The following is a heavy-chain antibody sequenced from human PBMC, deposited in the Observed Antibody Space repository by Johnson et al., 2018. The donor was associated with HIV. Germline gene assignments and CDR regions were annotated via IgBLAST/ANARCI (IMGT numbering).Heavy chain of an antibody. V-gene: IGHV3-15*01. CDR3: ARAPRFGRVRGSAFDI. D-gene: IGHD3-10*01. J-gene: IGHJ3*02. CDR1: GFTFSNAW. Sequence: VQLVESGGGLVKPGGSLRLSCAASGFTFSNAWMSWVRQAPGKGLEWVGRIKSKTDGGTTDYAAPVKGRFTISRDDSKNTLYLQMNSLKTEDTAVYYCARAPRFGRVRGSAFDIWGQGTMVTVSS. CDR2: IKSKTDGGTT.